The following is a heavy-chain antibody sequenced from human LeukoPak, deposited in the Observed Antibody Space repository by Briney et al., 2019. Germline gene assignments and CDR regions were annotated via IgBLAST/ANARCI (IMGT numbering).Heavy chain of an antibody. V-gene: IGHV3-30-3*01. J-gene: IGHJ4*02. Sequence: GGSLGLSCAASGFTFRTYAMHWVRQAPGKGLEWVAVISYDGSNKYYADSVKGRFTISRDNSKNTLYLQMNSLRAEDTAVYYCARDRDPIIAVAGTLDYWGQGTLVTVSS. D-gene: IGHD6-19*01. CDR1: GFTFRTYA. CDR3: ARDRDPIIAVAGTLDY. CDR2: ISYDGSNK.